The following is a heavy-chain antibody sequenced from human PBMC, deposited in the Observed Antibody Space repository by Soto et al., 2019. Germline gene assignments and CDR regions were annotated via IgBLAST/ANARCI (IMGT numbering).Heavy chain of an antibody. J-gene: IGHJ6*02. V-gene: IGHV1-8*01. CDR1: GYTFTSYD. Sequence: ASVKVSCKASGYTFTSYDINWVRQATGQGLEWMGWMNHNSGNTGYAQKFQGRVTMTRNTSISTAYMELSSLRSEDTAVYYCARGTAYYYYYGMDVWGQGTTVTVSS. CDR2: MNHNSGNT. CDR3: ARGTAYYYYYGMDV. D-gene: IGHD2-21*02.